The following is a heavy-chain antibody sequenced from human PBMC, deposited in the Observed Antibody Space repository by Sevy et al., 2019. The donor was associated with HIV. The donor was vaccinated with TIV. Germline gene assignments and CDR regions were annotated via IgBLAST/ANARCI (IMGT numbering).Heavy chain of an antibody. V-gene: IGHV1-46*01. CDR2: INPSGGST. J-gene: IGHJ4*02. CDR3: AREMRHYGSGSYRLDY. D-gene: IGHD3-10*01. CDR1: GYTFTSYY. Sequence: ASVKVSCKASGYTFTSYYMHWVRQAPGQGLEWMGIINPSGGSTSYAQKFQGRVTMTRDTSTSTVYMELSSLRSEDTAVYYCAREMRHYGSGSYRLDYWGQGTLVTVSS.